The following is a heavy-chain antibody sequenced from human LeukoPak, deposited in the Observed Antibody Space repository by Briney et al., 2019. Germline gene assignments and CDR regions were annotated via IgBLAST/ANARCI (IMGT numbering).Heavy chain of an antibody. Sequence: GGSLRLSCAASGFTFSNAYMKWVRQAPGKGLEWVGRIKSKIDGETTDYAAPVKGRFSISRDDSRNTLYLRMNSLKTEDTAVYYCTTDAGYSSRWYNYWGQGTLVTVSS. D-gene: IGHD6-13*01. J-gene: IGHJ4*02. CDR3: TTDAGYSSRWYNY. CDR2: IKSKIDGETT. CDR1: GFTFSNAY. V-gene: IGHV3-15*01.